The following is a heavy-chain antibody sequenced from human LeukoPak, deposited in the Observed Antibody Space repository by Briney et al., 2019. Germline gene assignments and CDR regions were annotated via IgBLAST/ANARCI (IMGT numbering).Heavy chain of an antibody. Sequence: GGSLRLSCAASGFTFRNYGMHWVRQAPVKGLEWVTFIRYDGTNKNYADSVKGRFTVSRDNSKNTLYLQMNSLRAEDTAVYYCAREARVGGALQYWGQGTPVTVSS. CDR2: IRYDGTNK. J-gene: IGHJ4*02. D-gene: IGHD1-26*01. CDR3: AREARVGGALQY. V-gene: IGHV3-30*02. CDR1: GFTFRNYG.